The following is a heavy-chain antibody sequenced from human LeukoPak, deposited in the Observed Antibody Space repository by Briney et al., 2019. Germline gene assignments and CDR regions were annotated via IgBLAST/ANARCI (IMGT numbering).Heavy chain of an antibody. D-gene: IGHD2-21*02. CDR2: VYAGGCAT. CDR3: AKDLTFGDGKWEFHA. CDR1: GFTFSNFA. J-gene: IGHJ5*02. V-gene: IGHV3-23*03. Sequence: QPGGSLRLSCAASGFTFSNFAMAWVRQAPGRGLDWVSGVYAGGCATNYPDSVKGRFTLSSDNSKDTLFPQMNSLRGDGTACYYFAKDLTFGDGKWEFHAWGQGTLVTVSS.